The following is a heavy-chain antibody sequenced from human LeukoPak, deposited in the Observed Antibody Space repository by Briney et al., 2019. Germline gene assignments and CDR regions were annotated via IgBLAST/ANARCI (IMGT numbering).Heavy chain of an antibody. CDR1: GGIFSSYA. D-gene: IGHD2-2*02. V-gene: IGHV1-69*13. J-gene: IGHJ6*03. Sequence: SVKVSCKASGGIFSSYAISWVRQAPGQGLEWMGGIIPIFGTANYAQKFQGRVTITADESTSTAYMELSSLRSEDTAVYYCARAGYCSSTSCYTKIDYYYYYMGVWGKGTTVTVSS. CDR3: ARAGYCSSTSCYTKIDYYYYYMGV. CDR2: IIPIFGTA.